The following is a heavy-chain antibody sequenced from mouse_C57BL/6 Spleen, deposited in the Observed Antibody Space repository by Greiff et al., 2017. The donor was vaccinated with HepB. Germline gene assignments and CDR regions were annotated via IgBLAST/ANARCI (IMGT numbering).Heavy chain of an antibody. Sequence: EVKLVESGEGLVKPGGSLKLSCAASGFTFSSHAMSWVRQTPEKRLEWVAYISSGGDYIYYADTVKGRFIISRDNARNTLYLQMSSLKSEDTALYYYTRDLRVTAVVPPFAYWGQGTLVTVSA. D-gene: IGHD1-1*01. CDR1: GFTFSSHA. CDR3: TRDLRVTAVVPPFAY. V-gene: IGHV5-9-1*02. CDR2: ISSGGDYI. J-gene: IGHJ3*01.